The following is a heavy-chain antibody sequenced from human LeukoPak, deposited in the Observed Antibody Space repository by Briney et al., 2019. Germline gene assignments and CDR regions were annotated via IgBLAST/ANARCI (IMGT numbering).Heavy chain of an antibody. CDR3: VRDYFCSGGTCDDCFDP. CDR2: IGTYNHDT. D-gene: IGHD2-15*01. Sequence: ASVKVSCKASGYTFTNYGISWVRQAPGQGLEWMAWIGTYNHDTNYAQKLRGRVTLTTDTSTSTAYMELRSLGSDDTAVYYCVRDYFCSGGTCDDCFDPWGQGTLVTVSS. CDR1: GYTFTNYG. V-gene: IGHV1-18*01. J-gene: IGHJ5*02.